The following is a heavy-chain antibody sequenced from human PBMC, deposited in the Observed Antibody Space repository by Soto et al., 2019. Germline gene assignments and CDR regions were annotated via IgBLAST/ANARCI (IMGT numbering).Heavy chain of an antibody. CDR2: ISYDGSNK. D-gene: IGHD6-19*01. V-gene: IGHV3-30*18. J-gene: IGHJ3*02. Sequence: GSLRLSCAASGFTFSSYGMHWVRQAPGKGLEWVAVISYDGSNKYYADSVKGRFTISRDNSKNTLYLQMNSLRAEDTAVYYCAKDHGYSSGWANDAFDIWGQGTMVTVSS. CDR1: GFTFSSYG. CDR3: AKDHGYSSGWANDAFDI.